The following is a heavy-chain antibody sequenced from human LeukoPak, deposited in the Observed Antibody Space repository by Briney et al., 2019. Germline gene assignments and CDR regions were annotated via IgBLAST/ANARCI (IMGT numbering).Heavy chain of an antibody. CDR3: ARHGGGSTSSIPADAFDI. Sequence: SETLSLTCTVSGGSISSYYWSWIRQPPGKGLEWIGYIYYGGSTNYNPSLKSRVTISVDTSKNQFSLKLSSVTAADTAVYYCARHGGGSTSSIPADAFDIWGQGTMVTVSS. CDR1: GGSISSYY. D-gene: IGHD6-13*01. J-gene: IGHJ3*02. V-gene: IGHV4-59*08. CDR2: IYYGGST.